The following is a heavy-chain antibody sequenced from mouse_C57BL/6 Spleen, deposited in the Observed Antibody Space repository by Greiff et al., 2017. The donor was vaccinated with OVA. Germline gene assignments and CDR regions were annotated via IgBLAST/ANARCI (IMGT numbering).Heavy chain of an antibody. CDR1: GYTFTSYW. CDR2: INPSNGGT. V-gene: IGHV1-53*01. J-gene: IGHJ4*01. CDR3: ARRGIYYGYDAMDY. D-gene: IGHD2-1*01. Sequence: QVQRQEPGTELVKPGASVKLSCKASGYTFTSYWMHWVKQRPGQGLEWIGNINPSNGGTNYNEKFKSKATLTVDHPSSTAYMQLSSLTSEDSAVYYCARRGIYYGYDAMDYWGQGTSVTVSS.